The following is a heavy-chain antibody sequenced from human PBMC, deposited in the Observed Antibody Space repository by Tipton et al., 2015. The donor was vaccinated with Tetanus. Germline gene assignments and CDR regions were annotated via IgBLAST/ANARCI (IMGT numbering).Heavy chain of an antibody. D-gene: IGHD3-10*01. CDR3: ARDRGVRGGYYYYHGMDV. CDR1: GSSITSTTHY. J-gene: IGHJ6*02. V-gene: IGHV4-31*03. CDR2: ISNSGST. Sequence: TLSLTCTVSGSSITSTTHYWGWIRQHPGEGLEWIGYISNSGSTYYNPSLKSRVTISVDTSQKQISLKVNSVTAADTAVYYCARDRGVRGGYYYYHGMDVWGQGTTVTVSS.